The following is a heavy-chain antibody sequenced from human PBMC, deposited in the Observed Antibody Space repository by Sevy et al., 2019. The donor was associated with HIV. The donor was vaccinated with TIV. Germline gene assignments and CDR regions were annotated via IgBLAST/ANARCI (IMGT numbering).Heavy chain of an antibody. V-gene: IGHV3-30-3*01. CDR3: ARDFRISSTTVTPYFQH. CDR2: ISYDGSNK. Sequence: GGCLRLSCAASGFTFSSYAMHWVRQAPGKGLEWVAVISYDGSNKYYADSVKGRFTISRDNSKNTLYLQMNSLRAEDTAVYYCARDFRISSTTVTPYFQHWGQGTLVTVSS. J-gene: IGHJ1*01. D-gene: IGHD4-17*01. CDR1: GFTFSSYA.